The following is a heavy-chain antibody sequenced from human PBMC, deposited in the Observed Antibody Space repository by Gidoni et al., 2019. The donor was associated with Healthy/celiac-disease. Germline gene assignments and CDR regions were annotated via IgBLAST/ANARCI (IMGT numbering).Heavy chain of an antibody. J-gene: IGHJ4*02. Sequence: QVQLQESGPGLVKPSETLSLTCAVAGYSISSGYYWGWIRQPPGKGLEWMGSIYHSGSTDYNPSLKRRVTISVDTSKNQFSLKLSSVTAADTAVYYCARGLNMAHFDYWGQGTLVTVSS. CDR1: GYSISSGYY. D-gene: IGHD3-10*01. V-gene: IGHV4-38-2*01. CDR2: IYHSGST. CDR3: ARGLNMAHFDY.